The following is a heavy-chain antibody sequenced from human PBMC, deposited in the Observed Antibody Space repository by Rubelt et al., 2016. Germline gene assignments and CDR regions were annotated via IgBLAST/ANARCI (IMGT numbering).Heavy chain of an antibody. CDR3: ARDLSGYSYGSLDV. CDR2: ISGRGDRA. J-gene: IGHJ6*02. CDR1: RFTFSSYA. D-gene: IGHD5-18*01. Sequence: EVQLLESGGDLVQPGGSLRLSCVASRFTFSSYAMSWVRQAPGKGLERVSGISGRGDRAFYVDSVKGRFTISRDNSKDSLLLQMDSLTDEDTGVYYCARDLSGYSYGSLDVWGQGTTVTVSS. V-gene: IGHV3-23*01.